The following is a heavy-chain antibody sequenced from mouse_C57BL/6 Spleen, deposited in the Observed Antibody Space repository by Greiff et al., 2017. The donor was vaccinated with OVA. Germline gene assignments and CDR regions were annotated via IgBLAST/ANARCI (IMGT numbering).Heavy chain of an antibody. V-gene: IGHV6-3*01. J-gene: IGHJ2*01. CDR3: TRIYYAFDY. D-gene: IGHD2-1*01. Sequence: EVKVVESGGGLVQPGGSMKLSCVASGFTFSNYWMNWVRQSPEKGLEWVAQIRLKSDNYATHYAESVKGRFTISRDDSKSSVYLQMNNLRAEDTGIYYCTRIYYAFDYWGQGTTLTVSS. CDR2: IRLKSDNYAT. CDR1: GFTFSNYW.